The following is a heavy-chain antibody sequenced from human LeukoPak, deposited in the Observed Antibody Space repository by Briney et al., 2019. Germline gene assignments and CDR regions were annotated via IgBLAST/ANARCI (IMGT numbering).Heavy chain of an antibody. J-gene: IGHJ4*02. Sequence: PSETLSLTCNVSRGSISTYYWSWIRQPPGKGLEWIGHIYYSGSSSYHPSLQSRVTMSVDTSKNQFSLKLISVTAADTAVSYCVRRRASHQTGYGSFDYWGRGALVTVSS. CDR3: VRRRASHQTGYGSFDY. CDR1: RGSISTYY. CDR2: IYYSGSS. D-gene: IGHD5-18*01. V-gene: IGHV4-59*12.